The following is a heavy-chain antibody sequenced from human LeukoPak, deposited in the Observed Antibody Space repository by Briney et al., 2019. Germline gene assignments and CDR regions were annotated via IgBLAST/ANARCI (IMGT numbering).Heavy chain of an antibody. Sequence: ASVKVSCKASGYTFTGYYMHWVRQAPGQGLEWMGRINPNSGGTNYAQKFQGRVTMTRDTPISTAYMGLSRLRSDDTAVYYCARGAAATRKYYYDSRAGFDYWGQGTLVTVSS. CDR3: ARGAAATRKYYYDSRAGFDY. J-gene: IGHJ4*02. CDR2: INPNSGGT. D-gene: IGHD3-22*01. V-gene: IGHV1-2*06. CDR1: GYTFTGYY.